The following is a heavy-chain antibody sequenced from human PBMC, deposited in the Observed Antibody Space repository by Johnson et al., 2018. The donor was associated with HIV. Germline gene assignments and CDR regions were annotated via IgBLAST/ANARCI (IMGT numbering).Heavy chain of an antibody. V-gene: IGHV3-33*06. Sequence: QMQLVESGGGVVQPGRSLRLSCAASGFTFSSYGMHWVRQAPGKGLEWVAVIRSDGNNKYYADSVKCRFTISSDNSKNTLYLQMNSLRAEDTAVYYCAKGPNGQLDDAFHIWGQGTMVTVSS. CDR3: AKGPNGQLDDAFHI. D-gene: IGHD6-6*01. CDR2: IRSDGNNK. J-gene: IGHJ3*02. CDR1: GFTFSSYG.